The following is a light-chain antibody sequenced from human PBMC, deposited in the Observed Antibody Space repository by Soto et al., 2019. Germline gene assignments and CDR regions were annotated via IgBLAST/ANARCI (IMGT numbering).Light chain of an antibody. CDR3: QQYGSSPPRT. J-gene: IGKJ1*01. CDR2: GAS. V-gene: IGKV3-20*01. CDR1: QSVSNDF. Sequence: EIVLTQSPGILSLSPGERATLSCRASQSVSNDFLAWYQQKPGQAXXLLLYGASTRATDVPDRFSGSGSGADFTLSISRLEPEDFAVYYGQQYGSSPPRTFGQGTKVDIK.